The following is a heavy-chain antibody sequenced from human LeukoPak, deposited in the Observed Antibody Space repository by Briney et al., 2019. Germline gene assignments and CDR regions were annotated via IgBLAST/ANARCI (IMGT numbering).Heavy chain of an antibody. CDR2: TYYSGST. CDR3: ARQPCGGDCYSSTYYFDY. Sequence: SETLSLTCTVSGGSISSFYWSWIRQPPGKGLEWIGYTYYSGSTNYNPSLKSRVTISVDTSKNQFSLKLSSVTAADTAVYYCARQPCGGDCYSSTYYFDYWGQGTLVTVSS. D-gene: IGHD2-21*02. J-gene: IGHJ4*02. CDR1: GGSISSFY. V-gene: IGHV4-59*12.